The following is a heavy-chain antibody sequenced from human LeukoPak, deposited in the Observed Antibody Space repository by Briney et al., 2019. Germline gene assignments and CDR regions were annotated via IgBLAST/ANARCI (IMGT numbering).Heavy chain of an antibody. CDR3: ARYYYDSSGSNDAFDI. J-gene: IGHJ3*02. CDR2: MNPNSGNT. V-gene: IGHV1-8*01. D-gene: IGHD3-22*01. CDR1: GYTFTSYD. Sequence: ASVKVSCKASGYTFTSYDINWVRQATGQGLEWMGWMNPNSGNTGYAQKFQGRVTMTRNTSISTAYMELSSLRSEDTAVYYCARYYYDSSGSNDAFDIWGRGTMVTVSS.